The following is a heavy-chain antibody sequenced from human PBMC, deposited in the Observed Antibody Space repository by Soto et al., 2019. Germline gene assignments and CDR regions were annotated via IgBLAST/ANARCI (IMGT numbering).Heavy chain of an antibody. CDR1: GFTFSNSA. V-gene: IGHV1-58*02. J-gene: IGHJ4*02. Sequence: GASVKVSCKASGFTFSNSAIQWVRQTRGQRLEWIRWIVVGSGNTNYAQKFHGRVTMTEDTSTDTAYMELSSLRSEDTAMYYCATSFGVGYQLLFIDYWGQGTLVTVSS. CDR2: IVVGSGNT. D-gene: IGHD2-2*01. CDR3: ATSFGVGYQLLFIDY.